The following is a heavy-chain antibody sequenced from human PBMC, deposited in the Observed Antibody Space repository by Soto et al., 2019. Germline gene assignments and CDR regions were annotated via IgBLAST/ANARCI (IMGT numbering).Heavy chain of an antibody. V-gene: IGHV3-74*01. J-gene: IGHJ4*02. CDR2: INSDGSST. CDR3: ARTEGSYRDF. CDR1: GFTFSSYW. Sequence: GGSLRLSCAASGFTFSSYWMHWIRQAPGKGLVRVSRINSDGSSTSYADSVKGRFTISRDNAKNTLYLQMNSLRAEDTAVYYCARTEGSYRDFWGQGTLVTVSS. D-gene: IGHD3-16*02.